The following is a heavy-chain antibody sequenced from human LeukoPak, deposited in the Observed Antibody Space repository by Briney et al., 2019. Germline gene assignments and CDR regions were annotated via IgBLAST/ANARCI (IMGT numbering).Heavy chain of an antibody. CDR2: IRYDGTNT. Sequence: PGRSLRLSCAASGFTFSGYAMHWVRQAPGKGLEWVTFIRYDGTNTYADSVKGRFTISRDNAKNTEYLQMNSLRAEDTAIYYCAKGLEKESRLDYWGQGTLVTVSS. CDR1: GFTFSGYA. J-gene: IGHJ4*02. V-gene: IGHV3-30*02. CDR3: AKGLEKESRLDY. D-gene: IGHD1-1*01.